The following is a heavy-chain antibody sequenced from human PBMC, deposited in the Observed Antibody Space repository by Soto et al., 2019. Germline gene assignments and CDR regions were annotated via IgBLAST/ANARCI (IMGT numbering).Heavy chain of an antibody. CDR2: LTPGGETT. D-gene: IGHD2-2*01. CDR3: VKDSPVSGKYQDLDY. V-gene: IGHV3-23*01. Sequence: VGSLRLSCAASGFNFRGEAMTWVRQAPGKGLEWISALTPGGETTCYINSVKGRFTISRDNAKDTLFLQMNSLTDADTAIYYCVKDSPVSGKYQDLDYWGQGTLVTVSS. CDR1: GFNFRGEA. J-gene: IGHJ4*02.